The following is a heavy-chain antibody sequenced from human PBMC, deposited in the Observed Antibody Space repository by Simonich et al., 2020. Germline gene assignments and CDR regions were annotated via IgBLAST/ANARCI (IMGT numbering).Heavy chain of an antibody. V-gene: IGHV3-30*07. Sequence: QVQLVESGGGVVQPGRSLRLSCAASGFTFSSYAMHWVRRAPWKGRAGVAVISYNGINKYYEDSGKGRFTISRDNSKNTLYLQMNSLRAEDTAVYYCAREDLTGDAFDIWGQGTMVTVSS. CDR3: AREDLTGDAFDI. CDR1: GFTFSSYA. D-gene: IGHD7-27*01. CDR2: ISYNGINK. J-gene: IGHJ3*02.